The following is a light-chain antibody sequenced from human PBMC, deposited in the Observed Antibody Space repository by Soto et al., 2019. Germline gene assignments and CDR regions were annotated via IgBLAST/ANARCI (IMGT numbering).Light chain of an antibody. J-gene: IGLJ3*02. V-gene: IGLV2-14*01. Sequence: QSALTQPASVSGSPGQSITISCTGTSSDVGGYNSVSWYQQHPGKAPELIIYEVSNRPSGVSNRFSGSKSGNTASLTISGLQAEDEADYFCSSYTNINTRVFGGGTKLT. CDR2: EVS. CDR1: SSDVGGYNS. CDR3: SSYTNINTRV.